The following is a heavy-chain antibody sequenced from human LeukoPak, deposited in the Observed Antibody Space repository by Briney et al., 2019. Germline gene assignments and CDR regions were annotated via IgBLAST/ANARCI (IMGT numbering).Heavy chain of an antibody. CDR1: GGSISSNNW. D-gene: IGHD1-26*01. J-gene: IGHJ6*02. CDR2: IYYSGST. CDR3: ARDTRSRASRAPLAGLTDYYYYYGMDV. V-gene: IGHV4-4*02. Sequence: PSETLSLTCAVSGGSISSNNWWGWVRQPPGKGLEWIGYIYYSGSTNYNPSLKSRVTISVDTSKNQFSLKLSSVTAADTAVYYCARDTRSRASRAPLAGLTDYYYYYGMDVWGQGTTVTVSS.